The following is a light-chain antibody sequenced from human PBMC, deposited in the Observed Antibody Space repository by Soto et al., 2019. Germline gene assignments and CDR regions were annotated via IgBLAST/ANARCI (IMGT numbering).Light chain of an antibody. CDR1: QSISSR. Sequence: DIQMTQSPSTLSASVGDRVTITCRASQSISSRLAWYQQKPGKVPKLLIYKASSLEGGVPSRFSGSGSGTEFTLTISSLQPDDFATYYCQQYDSYSWTFGQGTKVEI. J-gene: IGKJ1*01. V-gene: IGKV1-5*03. CDR3: QQYDSYSWT. CDR2: KAS.